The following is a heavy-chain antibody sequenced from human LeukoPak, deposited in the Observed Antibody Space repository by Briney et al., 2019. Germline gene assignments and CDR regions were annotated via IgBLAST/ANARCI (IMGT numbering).Heavy chain of an antibody. CDR1: GFTFSSYA. D-gene: IGHD4-17*01. V-gene: IGHV3-30-3*01. CDR2: ISYDGSNK. Sequence: AGGSLRLSCAASGFTFSSYAMHWDRQAPGKGLEWVAVISYDGSNKYYADSVKGRFTISRDNSKNTLYLQMNSLRAEDTAVYYCARGEGTTVVDYWGQGTLVTVSS. J-gene: IGHJ4*02. CDR3: ARGEGTTVVDY.